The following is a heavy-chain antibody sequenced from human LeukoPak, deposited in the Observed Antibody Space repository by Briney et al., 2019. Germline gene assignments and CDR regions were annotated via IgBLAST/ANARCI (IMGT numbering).Heavy chain of an antibody. D-gene: IGHD6-19*01. Sequence: GSLRLSCAASGFIFSGSDVHWVRQASGKGLEWVGRVTIKANNYATAYAASVKGRFTISRDDSENTAYLQMNSLRTEDTAVYYCTTYRSGHYWGQGTLVSVSS. V-gene: IGHV3-73*01. J-gene: IGHJ4*02. CDR1: GFIFSGSD. CDR2: VTIKANNYAT. CDR3: TTYRSGHY.